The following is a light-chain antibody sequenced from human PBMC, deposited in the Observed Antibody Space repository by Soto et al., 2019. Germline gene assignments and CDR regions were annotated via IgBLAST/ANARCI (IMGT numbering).Light chain of an antibody. CDR3: SLYTSENAYV. CDR2: EVS. CDR1: STDFVGYNR. Sequence: QSVLTQPPSVSGSPGQSVTISCTGTSTDFVGYNRVSWYQQPPGTAPKLMIYEVSKRPSGVRDRFSGSKSGNTASLTISGLQAADEADYYCSLYTSENAYVFGTGTKVTVL. V-gene: IGLV2-18*01. J-gene: IGLJ1*01.